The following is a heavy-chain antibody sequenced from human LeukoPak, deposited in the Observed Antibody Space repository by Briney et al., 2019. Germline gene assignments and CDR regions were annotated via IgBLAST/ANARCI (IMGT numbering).Heavy chain of an antibody. D-gene: IGHD5-18*01. V-gene: IGHV4-59*01. Sequence: PSETLSLTCTVSGGSISSYYWSWIRQPPGKGLEWIGYIYYSGGTNYNPSLKSRVTISVDTSKNQFSLKLSSVTAADTAVYYCARAVGYSYGKYYFDYWGQGTLVTVSS. CDR3: ARAVGYSYGKYYFDY. J-gene: IGHJ4*02. CDR2: IYYSGGT. CDR1: GGSISSYY.